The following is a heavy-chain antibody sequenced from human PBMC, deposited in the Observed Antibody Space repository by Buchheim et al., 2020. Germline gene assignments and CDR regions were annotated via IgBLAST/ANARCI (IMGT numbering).Heavy chain of an antibody. CDR3: ARDVYYYDSSGFDY. CDR2: IYTSGST. Sequence: QVQLQESGPGLVKPSQTLSLTCTVSGGSISSGSYYWSWIRQPAGKGLEWIGRIYTSGSTNYNPSLKSRVTISVDTSKNQFSLKLSSVTAADTAVYYCARDVYYYDSSGFDYWGQGTL. V-gene: IGHV4-61*02. J-gene: IGHJ4*02. D-gene: IGHD3-22*01. CDR1: GGSISSGSYY.